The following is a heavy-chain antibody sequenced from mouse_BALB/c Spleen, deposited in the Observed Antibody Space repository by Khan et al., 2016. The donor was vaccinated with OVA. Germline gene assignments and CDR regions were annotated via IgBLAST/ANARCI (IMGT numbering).Heavy chain of an antibody. V-gene: IGHV3-2*02. CDR2: ISYSGST. CDR1: GYSITSDYA. CDR3: ERSLLSTRYFDD. D-gene: IGHD2-1*01. J-gene: IGHJ1*01. Sequence: EVKLEVSGPGLVKPSQSLSLTCTVTGYSITSDYAWNWIRQFPGNKLEWMGYISYSGSTSYNPSLKSRISITRDTSKNQFFLQLNSVTTEDTTTYTGERSLLSTRYFDDWGAGTTVTVSS.